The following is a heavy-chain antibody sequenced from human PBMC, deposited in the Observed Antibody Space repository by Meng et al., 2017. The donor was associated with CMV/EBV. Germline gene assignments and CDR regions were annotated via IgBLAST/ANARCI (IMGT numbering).Heavy chain of an antibody. CDR1: GYRFSDHY. CDR2: IYPNSGGT. CDR3: VRDHNWGPDY. J-gene: IGHJ4*02. V-gene: IGHV1-2*02. D-gene: IGHD1-1*01. Sequence: HVQLMQPGAEVKSPGASVKVSCQTSGYRFSDHYMNWVRQAPGQGLEWMGWIYPNSGGTHYAQKFQDRVTMTRDTSISTVYMELSRLTSDDTAVYYCVRDHNWGPDYWGQGTLVTVSS.